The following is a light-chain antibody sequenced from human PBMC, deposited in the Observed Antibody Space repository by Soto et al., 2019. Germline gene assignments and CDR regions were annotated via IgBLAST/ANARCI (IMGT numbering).Light chain of an antibody. CDR1: SSNIGNNN. V-gene: IGLV1-47*01. CDR3: AAWDGSLSVVL. CDR2: RIN. Sequence: QSVLTQPPSASGTPGQRVTISCSGGSSNIGNNNVYWYQQLPGTAPKLLIYRINQRPSGVSDRFSGSKSGTSASLAISGLRSEDEAEYYCAAWDGSLSVVLFGGGTKVTVL. J-gene: IGLJ2*01.